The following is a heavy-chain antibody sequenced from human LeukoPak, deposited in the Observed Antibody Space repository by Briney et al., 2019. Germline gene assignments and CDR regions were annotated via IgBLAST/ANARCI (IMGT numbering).Heavy chain of an antibody. CDR1: GFTISSYW. Sequence: GGSLRLSCAASGFTISSYWMNWVRQAPGKGLEWVSSISSSSSYIYYADSVKGRFTISRDNAKNSLYLQMNSLRAEDTAVYYCASHRVGYGIAAAGFDYWGQGTLVTVSS. CDR2: ISSSSSYI. V-gene: IGHV3-21*01. CDR3: ASHRVGYGIAAAGFDY. J-gene: IGHJ4*02. D-gene: IGHD6-13*01.